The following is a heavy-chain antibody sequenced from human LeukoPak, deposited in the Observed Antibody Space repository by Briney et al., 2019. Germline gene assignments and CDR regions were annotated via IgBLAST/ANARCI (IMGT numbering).Heavy chain of an antibody. Sequence: ASVKVSCKASGGTFSSYAISWVRQAPGQGLEWMGGIIPIFGTANYAQKFQGRVTITADKSTSTAYMELSSLRSDDTALYYCATTPGKIWFGELSRWGQGTLVTVSS. CDR3: ATTPGKIWFGELSR. D-gene: IGHD3-10*01. V-gene: IGHV1-69*06. J-gene: IGHJ4*02. CDR2: IIPIFGTA. CDR1: GGTFSSYA.